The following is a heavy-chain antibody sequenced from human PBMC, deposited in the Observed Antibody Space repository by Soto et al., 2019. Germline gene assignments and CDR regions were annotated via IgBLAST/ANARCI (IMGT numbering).Heavy chain of an antibody. V-gene: IGHV4-38-2*02. CDR2: IYPSVSS. D-gene: IGHD1-1*01. Sequence: ETLSLTCSVSGFAISRGYYWSWVRQPPGKGLEWIGSIYPSVSSYHNPSLATRLRLSIDTSKNQFTLNLTSVTAADTALYFCAREKVGTTFFDNWGQGIKVTVSS. CDR1: GFAISRGYY. CDR3: AREKVGTTFFDN. J-gene: IGHJ4*02.